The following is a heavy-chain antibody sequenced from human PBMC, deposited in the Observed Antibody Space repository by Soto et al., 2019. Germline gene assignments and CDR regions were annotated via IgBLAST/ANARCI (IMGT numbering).Heavy chain of an antibody. Sequence: GGSLRLSCAASGFTVSSYRMSWVRQAPGKGLEWVSVIYSAGSADFADSVKGRFTISRDNSKNTLYLQMSSLRAEDTAVYYCARVPSSSYHFFDYWGQGTLVTVSS. CDR2: IYSAGSA. D-gene: IGHD6-13*01. CDR1: GFTVSSYR. V-gene: IGHV3-66*01. CDR3: ARVPSSSYHFFDY. J-gene: IGHJ4*02.